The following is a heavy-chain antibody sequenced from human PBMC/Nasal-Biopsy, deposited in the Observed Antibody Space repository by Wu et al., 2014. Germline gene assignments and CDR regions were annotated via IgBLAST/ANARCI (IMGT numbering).Heavy chain of an antibody. Sequence: LRLSCAASGFTFSTYAMSWVRQAPGKGLEWVSGISDSGNSKSSADSVKGRFSISRDNVEQTLYLQMDGLRVEDTAVYYCAKGTSSCSDDSCYPGSHYGMDVWGQGTTVTVSS. CDR3: AKGTSSCSDDSCYPGSHYGMDV. D-gene: IGHD2-15*01. CDR1: GFTFSTYA. CDR2: ISDSGNSK. V-gene: IGHV3-23*01. J-gene: IGHJ6*02.